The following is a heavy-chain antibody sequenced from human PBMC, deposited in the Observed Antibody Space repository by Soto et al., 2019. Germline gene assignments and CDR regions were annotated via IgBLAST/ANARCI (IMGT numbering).Heavy chain of an antibody. V-gene: IGHV4-39*01. CDR3: ARKYSSSWYGDYYYYMDV. CDR2: IYYSGST. CDR1: GCSISSSSYY. J-gene: IGHJ6*03. Sequence: SETRCLTCTVSGCSISSSSYYWVWIRQPPGKGLEWIGSIYYSGSTYYNPSLKSRVTISVDTSKNQFSLKLSSVTAADTAVYYCARKYSSSWYGDYYYYMDVWGKGTTVTVSS. D-gene: IGHD6-13*01.